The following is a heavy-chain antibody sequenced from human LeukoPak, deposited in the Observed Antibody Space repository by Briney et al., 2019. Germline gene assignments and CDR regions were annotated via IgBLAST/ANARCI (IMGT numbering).Heavy chain of an antibody. J-gene: IGHJ4*02. V-gene: IGHV3-9*01. CDR2: ISWSGDRM. D-gene: IGHD2-2*01. CDR1: GFTFEGHV. Sequence: GGSLRLSCAASGFTFEGHVMHWVRQAPGKGLEWVSSISWSGDRMGYADAVRGRFTISRDNAKNSLFLQMNSLRVEDTALYYCAKDLGGSATTVWGQGTLVTVSS. CDR3: AKDLGGSATTV.